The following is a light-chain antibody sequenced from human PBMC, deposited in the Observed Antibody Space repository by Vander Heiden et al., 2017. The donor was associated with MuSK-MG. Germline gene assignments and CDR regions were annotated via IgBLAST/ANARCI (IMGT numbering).Light chain of an antibody. V-gene: IGKV1-5*01. Sequence: DIQMTQSPSTLSASIGDRVTVTCRASETIDDSLAWYQQKPGNAPKLLIYDASRLERGVPSRFSGTGSGTEFTLTISRLQSDDFATYYCQQYSDFITFGQGTRLDIK. CDR3: QQYSDFIT. CDR2: DAS. CDR1: ETIDDS. J-gene: IGKJ5*01.